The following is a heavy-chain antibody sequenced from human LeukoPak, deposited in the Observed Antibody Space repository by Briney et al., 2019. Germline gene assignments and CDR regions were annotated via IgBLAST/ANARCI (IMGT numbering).Heavy chain of an antibody. Sequence: GGSLRLSCAASGFTVSSNYMSWVRQAPGKGLEWVSVIYSGGSTYYADSVKGRFTISRDNSKNTLYLQMNSLRAEDTAVYYCARDWYYYDSSGLAADAFDIWGQGTMVTVSS. D-gene: IGHD3-22*01. CDR2: IYSGGST. V-gene: IGHV3-66*01. CDR3: ARDWYYYDSSGLAADAFDI. J-gene: IGHJ3*02. CDR1: GFTVSSNY.